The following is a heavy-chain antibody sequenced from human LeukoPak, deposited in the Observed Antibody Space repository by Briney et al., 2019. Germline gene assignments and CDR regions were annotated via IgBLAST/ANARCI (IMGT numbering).Heavy chain of an antibody. Sequence: GGSLRLSCAASGFTFNSYAMTWVRQAPGKELEWVSTISESGGRTYYADSVKGRFTISRDNSKNTLYLQMNGLRAEDTAVYYCASRRYSTSALDAFNIWGHGTMVTVPS. V-gene: IGHV3-23*01. J-gene: IGHJ3*02. CDR1: GFTFNSYA. D-gene: IGHD6-6*01. CDR2: ISESGGRT. CDR3: ASRRYSTSALDAFNI.